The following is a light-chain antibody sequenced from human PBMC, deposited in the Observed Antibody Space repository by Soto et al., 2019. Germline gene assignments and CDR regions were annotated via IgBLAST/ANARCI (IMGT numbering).Light chain of an antibody. J-gene: IGKJ1*01. CDR2: DAS. V-gene: IGKV3-15*01. Sequence: EIVMAQTRAKLSLSGGERTTLSCRASQSVSSYLAWYQQKPGQAPRLLIYDASTRATGIPARFSGSGSGTEFTLNICSLQFEDFAVYCCMRDNDWPPWTFAQGTKVDIK. CDR3: MRDNDWPPWT. CDR1: QSVSSY.